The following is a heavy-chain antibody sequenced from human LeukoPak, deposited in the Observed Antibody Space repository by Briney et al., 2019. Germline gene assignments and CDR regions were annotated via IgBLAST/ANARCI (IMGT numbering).Heavy chain of an antibody. Sequence: GESLKISCKGSGYTFTSYWIGWVRQMPGKGLEWMGIIYPGDSDTRYNPSFEGQVTMSADKSITTAYLHWSSLKASDTAMYYCARLGHCSRGTCYAFDYWGQGSLVTVSS. D-gene: IGHD2-2*01. J-gene: IGHJ4*02. CDR3: ARLGHCSRGTCYAFDY. CDR1: GYTFTSYW. CDR2: IYPGDSDT. V-gene: IGHV5-51*01.